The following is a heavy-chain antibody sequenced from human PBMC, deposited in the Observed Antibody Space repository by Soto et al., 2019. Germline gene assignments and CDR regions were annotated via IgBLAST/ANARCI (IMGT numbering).Heavy chain of an antibody. CDR3: AGHSTGVPGYYYGMDV. V-gene: IGHV1-69*12. D-gene: IGHD3-22*01. J-gene: IGHJ6*02. CDR2: IIPIFDTA. Sequence: QVQLVQSGAEVKKPGSSVKVSCKASGGTFSSYAISWVRQAPGQGLEWMGGIIPIFDTADYAQKFQGRVTITAADSTTTAYMALSSLRSQDTAVYYCAGHSTGVPGYYYGMDVWGQGTTVTVSS. CDR1: GGTFSSYA.